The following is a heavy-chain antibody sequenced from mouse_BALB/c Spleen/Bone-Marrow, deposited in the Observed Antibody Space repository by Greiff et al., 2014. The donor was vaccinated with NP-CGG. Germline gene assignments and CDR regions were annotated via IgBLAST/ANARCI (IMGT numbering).Heavy chain of an antibody. J-gene: IGHJ3*01. CDR3: ARYNYGSSQFAY. CDR2: IDPANGNT. D-gene: IGHD1-1*01. CDR1: GFNIKDTY. Sequence: EVQLQQSGAELVKPGASVKLSCTASGFNIKDTYMHWVKQRPEQGLEWIGRIDPANGNTKYDPKFQGKATITADTSSNTACLQLSSLTSEDTAVYYCARYNYGSSQFAYWGQGTLVTVSA. V-gene: IGHV14-3*02.